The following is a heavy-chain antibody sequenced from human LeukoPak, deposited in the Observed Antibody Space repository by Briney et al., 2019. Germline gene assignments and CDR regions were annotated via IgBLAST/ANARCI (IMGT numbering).Heavy chain of an antibody. J-gene: IGHJ4*02. CDR1: GFTFGDYA. CDR2: ISGSGGST. CDR3: AKDPRPDYIAVAGNRDY. Sequence: GGSLRLSCTASGFTFGDYAMSWVRQAPGKGLEWVSAISGSGGSTYYADSVKGRFTISRDNSKNTLYLQMNSLRAEDTAVYYCAKDPRPDYIAVAGNRDYWGQGTLVTVSS. V-gene: IGHV3-23*01. D-gene: IGHD6-19*01.